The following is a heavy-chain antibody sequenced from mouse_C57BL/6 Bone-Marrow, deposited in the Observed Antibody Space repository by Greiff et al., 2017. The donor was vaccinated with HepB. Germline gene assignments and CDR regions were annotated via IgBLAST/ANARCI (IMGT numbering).Heavy chain of an antibody. CDR3: ASLSWYFDV. CDR1: GFTFTDYY. V-gene: IGHV7-3*01. J-gene: IGHJ1*03. CDR2: ISNKANGYTT. Sequence: EVMLVESGGGLVQPGGSLSLSCAASGFTFTDYYMSWVRQPPGKALEWLGFISNKANGYTTEYSASVKGRFTISRDNSQSILYLQMNALRAEDSATYYCASLSWYFDVWGTGTTVTVSS.